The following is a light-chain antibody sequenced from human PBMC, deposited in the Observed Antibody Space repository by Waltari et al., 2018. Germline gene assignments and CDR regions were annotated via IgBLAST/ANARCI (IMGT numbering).Light chain of an antibody. CDR3: QQRKYWPPIT. CDR1: HDVNSY. V-gene: IGKV3-11*01. J-gene: IGKJ5*01. Sequence: EVLLTQSPATLSLSPGERATLSCRVSHDVNSYLVWYQKKPGQAPRLLIYDASNRATGIPARFSGRGSGTDFTLTISSLEPEDFAVYYCQQRKYWPPITFGQGTRLEIK. CDR2: DAS.